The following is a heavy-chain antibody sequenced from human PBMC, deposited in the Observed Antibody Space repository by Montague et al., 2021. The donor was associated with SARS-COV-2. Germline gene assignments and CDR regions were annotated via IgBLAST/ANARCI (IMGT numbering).Heavy chain of an antibody. V-gene: IGHV4-38-2*02. Sequence: SETLSLTCSVSGFSISSGYYWGWIRQTPGRGLEWIGSRYQNGGTHYSPSLKRPVTILLDTSKNQFSLSLTSVTAADTAVYYCARSGVGIFDFSYFDSWGQGSLVIVSS. J-gene: IGHJ4*02. CDR2: RYQNGGT. CDR3: ARSGVGIFDFSYFDS. D-gene: IGHD3-3*01. CDR1: GFSISSGYY.